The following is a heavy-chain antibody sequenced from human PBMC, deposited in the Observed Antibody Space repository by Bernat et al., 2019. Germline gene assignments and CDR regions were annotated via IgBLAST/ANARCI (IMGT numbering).Heavy chain of an antibody. Sequence: QVQLVESGGGVVQPGGSLRLSCAASGFTFSSYGMHWVRQAPGKGLEWVAFIRYDGSNKYYADSVKGRLTSSRDNSKNTLYLQMNSLRAEDTAVYYCAKDSWQWLVPPWTFDYWGQGTLVTVSS. CDR1: GFTFSSYG. V-gene: IGHV3-30*02. CDR3: AKDSWQWLVPPWTFDY. D-gene: IGHD6-19*01. J-gene: IGHJ4*02. CDR2: IRYDGSNK.